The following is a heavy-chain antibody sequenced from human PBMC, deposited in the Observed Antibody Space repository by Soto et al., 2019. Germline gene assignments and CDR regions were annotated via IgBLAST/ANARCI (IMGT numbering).Heavy chain of an antibody. CDR2: VVVGSGNT. J-gene: IGHJ4*02. Sequence: ASVKVSCKASGFTFTSSAVQWVRQARGQRLEWIGWVVVGSGNTNYAQKFKERVTITRDMSTSTAYMELSSLRSEDTAVYYCASYCSGGSCYSGTGYWGQGTLVTVSS. CDR3: ASYCSGGSCYSGTGY. CDR1: GFTFTSSA. V-gene: IGHV1-58*01. D-gene: IGHD2-15*01.